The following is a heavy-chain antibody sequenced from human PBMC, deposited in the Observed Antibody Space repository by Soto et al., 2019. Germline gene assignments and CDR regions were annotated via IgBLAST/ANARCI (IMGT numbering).Heavy chain of an antibody. Sequence: SETLSLTCTVSGGSISSGGYYWSWIRQHPGKGLEWIGYIYYSGSTYYNPSLKSRVTISVDTSKNQFSLKLSSVTAADTAVYYCARDQTEFNYYYGMDVWGQGTTVTVSS. CDR2: IYYSGST. V-gene: IGHV4-31*03. CDR1: GGSISSGGYY. CDR3: ARDQTEFNYYYGMDV. J-gene: IGHJ6*02.